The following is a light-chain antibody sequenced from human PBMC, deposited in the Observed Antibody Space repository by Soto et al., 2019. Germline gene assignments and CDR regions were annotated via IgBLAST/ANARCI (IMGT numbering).Light chain of an antibody. Sequence: QSALTQPPSASGSPGQSVTISCTGTSSDVGGYNYVSWYQQHPGKAPTLMIYEVSKRPSGVPDRFSGSKSGNTASLTVSGLQAEDEADYYCSSYAGSNTYVVFGGGTKLTV. CDR1: SSDVGGYNY. CDR3: SSYAGSNTYVV. J-gene: IGLJ2*01. CDR2: EVS. V-gene: IGLV2-8*01.